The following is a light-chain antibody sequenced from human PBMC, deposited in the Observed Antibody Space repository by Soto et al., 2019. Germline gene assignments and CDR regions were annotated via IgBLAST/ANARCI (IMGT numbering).Light chain of an antibody. CDR2: GAS. Sequence: GDRVTITCRASQGIRSYLAWYQQRPGKAPELLIYGASTLRPGGASRFSGSGSGTEFTLTISSLQPEDFATYYCQQTDGFPRTFGQGTKVDIK. CDR3: QQTDGFPRT. J-gene: IGKJ1*01. CDR1: QGIRSY. V-gene: IGKV1-9*01.